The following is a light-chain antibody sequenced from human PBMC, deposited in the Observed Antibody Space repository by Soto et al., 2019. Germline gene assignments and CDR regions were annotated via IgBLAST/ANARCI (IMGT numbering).Light chain of an antibody. Sequence: QSVLTQPASVSGSPGQSITISCTGTSSDVGGYNYVSWYQQHPGKAPKLLICDVSNRPSGVSNRFSGSKSGNTASLTISGLQAEDEADYYCSSYTTSSTYVFGTGTKV. CDR1: SSDVGGYNY. CDR2: DVS. CDR3: SSYTTSSTYV. V-gene: IGLV2-14*01. J-gene: IGLJ1*01.